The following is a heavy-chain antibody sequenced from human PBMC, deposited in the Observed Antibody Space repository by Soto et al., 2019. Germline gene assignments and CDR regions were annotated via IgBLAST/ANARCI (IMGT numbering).Heavy chain of an antibody. Sequence: SETLSLTCTVSDGSISTYFCNWIRQPAGKGLEWIGRIDNSGNTNYNPSLRSRVTMSADTSRNQFSLKLNSVTAADTAVYYCARGGQDFWSGPFDYWGQGALVTVSS. CDR1: DGSISTYF. CDR3: ARGGQDFWSGPFDY. D-gene: IGHD3-3*01. CDR2: IDNSGNT. V-gene: IGHV4-4*07. J-gene: IGHJ4*02.